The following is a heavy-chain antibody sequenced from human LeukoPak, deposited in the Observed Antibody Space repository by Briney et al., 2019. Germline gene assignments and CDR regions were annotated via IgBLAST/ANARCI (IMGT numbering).Heavy chain of an antibody. CDR1: GFTFNDYY. Sequence: PGGSLRLSCAASGFTFNDYYMSWIRQAPGKGLEWVSYISCSGSTIYYADSVKGRFTISRDNAKNSLYLQMNSLRAEDTAVYYCARQQLAGKLWFDPWGQGTLVTVSS. CDR2: ISCSGSTI. CDR3: ARQQLAGKLWFDP. D-gene: IGHD6-6*01. V-gene: IGHV3-11*04. J-gene: IGHJ5*02.